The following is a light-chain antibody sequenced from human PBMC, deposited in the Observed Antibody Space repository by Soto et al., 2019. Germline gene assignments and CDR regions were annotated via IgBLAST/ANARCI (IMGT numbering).Light chain of an antibody. CDR1: GSDVGGYNY. Sequence: QSALTQPASVSGSPGQSITISCTGTGSDVGGYNYVSWYQQQPGKAPKLIIYEVTNRPSGVSHRFSGSKSGDTASLTISGLQVEDEADYYCSSYTRGSVSIFGGGTQLTVL. CDR3: SSYTRGSVSI. J-gene: IGLJ2*01. CDR2: EVT. V-gene: IGLV2-14*01.